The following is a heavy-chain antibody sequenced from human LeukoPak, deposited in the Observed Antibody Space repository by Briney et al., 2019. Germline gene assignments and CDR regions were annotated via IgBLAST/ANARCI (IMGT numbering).Heavy chain of an antibody. D-gene: IGHD1-26*01. Sequence: PGGSLRLSCAASGFTFSNYAMHWVRQTPGKGLQYVSVISSNGGSTYYANSVKDRFTISRDNSKDTLYLQMGSLTAEDIGVYYCARGQIVYSGSYSDYWGQGTLVTVSS. CDR2: ISSNGGST. V-gene: IGHV3-64*01. CDR3: ARGQIVYSGSYSDY. CDR1: GFTFSNYA. J-gene: IGHJ4*02.